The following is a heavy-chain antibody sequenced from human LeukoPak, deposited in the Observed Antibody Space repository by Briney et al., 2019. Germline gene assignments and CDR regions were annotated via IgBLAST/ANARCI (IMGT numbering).Heavy chain of an antibody. CDR1: GGSISSSSYY. CDR2: IYYSGST. V-gene: IGHV4-39*07. D-gene: IGHD3-22*01. J-gene: IGHJ1*01. Sequence: PSETLSLTCTVSGGSISSSSYYWGWIRQPPGKGLEWIGSIYYSGSTNYNPSLKSRVTISVDTSKNQFSLKLSSVTAADTAVYYCASYSFGIYDTKYFQHWGQGTLVTVSS. CDR3: ASYSFGIYDTKYFQH.